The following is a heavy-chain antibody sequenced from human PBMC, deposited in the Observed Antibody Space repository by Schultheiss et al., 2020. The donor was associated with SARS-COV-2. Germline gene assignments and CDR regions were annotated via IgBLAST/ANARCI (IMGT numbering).Heavy chain of an antibody. V-gene: IGHV3-23*01. CDR2: ISSTGGST. D-gene: IGHD6-19*01. Sequence: GGSLRLSCAASGFTFSSYWMSWVRQAPGKGLEWVSAISSTGGSTYCADSVKGRFTISRDNSNNTLSLQMNSLRAEDTAVYYCAKGPYTSGWYDYWGQGTLVTVSS. CDR1: GFTFSSYW. J-gene: IGHJ4*02. CDR3: AKGPYTSGWYDY.